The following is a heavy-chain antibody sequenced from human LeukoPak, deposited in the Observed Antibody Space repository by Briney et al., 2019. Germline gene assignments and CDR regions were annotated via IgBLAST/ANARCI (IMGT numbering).Heavy chain of an antibody. J-gene: IGHJ5*02. CDR2: IFYSGST. CDR3: ARQAYSSNLGWFDP. V-gene: IGHV4-59*08. Sequence: SETLSLTCTVSGGSISGYNWNWIRKPPGKGLEWIGYIFYSGSTYYNPSLKSRVTISVDTSKNQFSLKLSSVTAADTAVYYCARQAYSSNLGWFDPWGQGTLVTVSS. CDR1: GGSISGYN. D-gene: IGHD6-13*01.